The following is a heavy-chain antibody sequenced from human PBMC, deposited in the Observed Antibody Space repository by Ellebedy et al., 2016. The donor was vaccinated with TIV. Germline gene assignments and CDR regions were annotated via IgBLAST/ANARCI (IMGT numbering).Heavy chain of an antibody. V-gene: IGHV1-69*05. CDR1: GGTFSSYA. J-gene: IGHJ4*02. D-gene: IGHD5-12*01. CDR3: ARGVAAGVDY. CDR2: IIPIFGTA. Sequence: SVKVSXXASGGTFSSYAISWVRQAPGQGLEWMGGIIPIFGTANYAQKFQGRVTMSRDTSTSTAFMELSSLRSEDTAVYYCARGVAAGVDYWGQGTLVTVSS.